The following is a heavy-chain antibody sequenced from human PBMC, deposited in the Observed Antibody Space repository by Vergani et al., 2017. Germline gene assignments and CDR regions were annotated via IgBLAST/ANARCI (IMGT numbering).Heavy chain of an antibody. CDR3: ARGGYENWFDP. J-gene: IGHJ5*02. CDR1: GGSISSGGYS. V-gene: IGHV4-30-2*01. CDR2: TYHSGST. Sequence: QLQLQESGSGLVKPSQTLSLTCAVSGGSISSGGYSWGWIRQPPGKGLEWIGYTYHSGSTYYNPSLKSRVTISVDRSKNPFSLKLSSVTAADTAVYYCARGGYENWFDPWGQGTLVTVSS. D-gene: IGHD5-18*01.